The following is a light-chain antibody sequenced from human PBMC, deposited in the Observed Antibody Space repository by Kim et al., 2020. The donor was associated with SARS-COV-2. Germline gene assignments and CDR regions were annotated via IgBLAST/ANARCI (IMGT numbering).Light chain of an antibody. J-gene: IGLJ2*01. Sequence: VYAGHTCNFIFSGHNLGDRFVSWYQHKPGQSPMLVIYHNSRRPSGIPERFSGSSSGDTATLTISGTQSMEEADYYCQTWDNNAGVVFGGGTQLTVL. CDR3: QTWDNNAGVV. V-gene: IGLV3-1*01. CDR2: HNS. CDR1: NLGDRF.